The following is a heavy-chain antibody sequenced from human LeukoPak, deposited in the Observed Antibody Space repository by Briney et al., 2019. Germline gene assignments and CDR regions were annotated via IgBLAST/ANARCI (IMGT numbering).Heavy chain of an antibody. CDR2: MNPNSGNT. J-gene: IGHJ3*02. CDR3: ASSGWRNAFDI. Sequence: ASVKVSCKASGYTFISYDINWVRQATGQGLEWMGWMNPNSGNTGYAQNFQGRVTMTRDMSTSTVYMELSSLRSEDTAVYYCASSGWRNAFDIWGQGTMVTVSS. V-gene: IGHV1-8*02. CDR1: GYTFISYD. D-gene: IGHD6-19*01.